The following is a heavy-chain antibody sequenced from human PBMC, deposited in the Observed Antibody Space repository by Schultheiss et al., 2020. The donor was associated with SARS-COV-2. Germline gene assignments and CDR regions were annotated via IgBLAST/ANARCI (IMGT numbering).Heavy chain of an antibody. CDR1: GYSISSGYY. CDR2: INHSGST. CDR3: AREGRNIRHVDTAMATISYYYYGMDV. J-gene: IGHJ6*02. D-gene: IGHD5-18*01. V-gene: IGHV4-38-2*02. Sequence: SETLSLTCAVSGYSISSGYYWGWIRQPPGKGLEWIGEINHSGSTNYNPSLKSRVTISVDTSKNQFSLKLSSVTAADTAVYYCAREGRNIRHVDTAMATISYYYYGMDVWGQGTTVTVSS.